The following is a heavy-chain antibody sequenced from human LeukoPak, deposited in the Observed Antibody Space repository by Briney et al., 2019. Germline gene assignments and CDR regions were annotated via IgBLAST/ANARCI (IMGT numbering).Heavy chain of an antibody. Sequence: SSQTLSLTCTVSGGSISSGGYYWSWIRQHPGKGLEWIGYIYYSGSTYYNPSLKSRVTISVDTSKNQFSLKLSSVTAADTAVYYCASWPVDTAMVANYWGRGTLVTVSS. CDR2: IYYSGST. D-gene: IGHD5-18*01. CDR3: ASWPVDTAMVANY. CDR1: GGSISSGGYY. V-gene: IGHV4-31*03. J-gene: IGHJ4*02.